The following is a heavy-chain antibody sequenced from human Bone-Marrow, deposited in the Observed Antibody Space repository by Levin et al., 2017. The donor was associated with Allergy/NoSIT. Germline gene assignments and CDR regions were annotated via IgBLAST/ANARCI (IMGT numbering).Heavy chain of an antibody. V-gene: IGHV3-48*04. J-gene: IGHJ4*02. CDR2: ISTSGGSV. Sequence: GESLKISCAASGFTFRSHSMNWVRQAPGKGLEWVSYISTSGGSVHYADSVKGRFTISRDNAKNSLYLQMNSLRAEDTAVYYCARQLGNFWSGYNYFDYWGQGTLVTVSS. CDR3: ARQLGNFWSGYNYFDY. D-gene: IGHD3-3*01. CDR1: GFTFRSHS.